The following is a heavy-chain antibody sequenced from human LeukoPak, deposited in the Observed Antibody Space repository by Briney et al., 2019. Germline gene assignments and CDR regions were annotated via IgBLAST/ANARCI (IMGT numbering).Heavy chain of an antibody. D-gene: IGHD3-10*01. V-gene: IGHV3-23*01. CDR1: GFTFNIYA. CDR2: ISGSGSTT. J-gene: IGHJ3*02. CDR3: AKGEGGSGSYINAFDI. Sequence: HPGGSLRLSCAASGFTFNIYAMSWVRQAPRKGLEWVSAISGSGSTTYYADSVKGRFTMSRDNSKNTLYLHMNRLRGEDTAVYYCAKGEGGSGSYINAFDIWGQGTMVTVSS.